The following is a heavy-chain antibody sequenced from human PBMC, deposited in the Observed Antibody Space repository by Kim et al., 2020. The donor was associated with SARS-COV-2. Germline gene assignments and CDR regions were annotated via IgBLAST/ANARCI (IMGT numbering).Heavy chain of an antibody. J-gene: IGHJ5*02. CDR1: GGTFSSYA. D-gene: IGHD4-17*01. CDR2: IIPILGIA. Sequence: SVKVSCKASGGTFSSYAISWVRQAPGQGLEWMGRIIPILGIANYAQKFQGRVTITADKSTSTAYMELSSLRSEDTAVYYCARDGADSTVTDWFDPWGQGTLVTVSS. V-gene: IGHV1-69*04. CDR3: ARDGADSTVTDWFDP.